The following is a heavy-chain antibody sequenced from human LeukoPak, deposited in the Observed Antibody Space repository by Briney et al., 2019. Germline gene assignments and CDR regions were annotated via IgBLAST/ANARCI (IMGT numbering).Heavy chain of an antibody. Sequence: SVKVSCKASGGTFSSYAISWVRQAPGQGLEWMGGIIPIFGTANYAQKFQGRVTITADKSTSTAYMELSSLRSEDTAVYYCARDRPGRYCSTTSCFTASPFAPWGQGTLVTVSS. V-gene: IGHV1-69*06. CDR1: GGTFSSYA. D-gene: IGHD2-2*02. CDR3: ARDRPGRYCSTTSCFTASPFAP. J-gene: IGHJ5*02. CDR2: IIPIFGTA.